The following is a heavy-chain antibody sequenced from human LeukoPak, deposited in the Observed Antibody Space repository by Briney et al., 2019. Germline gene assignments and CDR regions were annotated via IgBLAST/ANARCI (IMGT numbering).Heavy chain of an antibody. D-gene: IGHD2-21*02. CDR1: GGSFSGYY. CDR2: INHSGST. CDR3: ARVVVTALSHPFDI. Sequence: PSETLSLTCAVYGGSFSGYYWSWIRQPPGKGLEWIGEINHSGSTNYNPSLKSRVTISVDTPKNQFSLKLSSVTAADTAVYYCARVVVTALSHPFDIWGQGTMVTVSS. J-gene: IGHJ3*02. V-gene: IGHV4-34*01.